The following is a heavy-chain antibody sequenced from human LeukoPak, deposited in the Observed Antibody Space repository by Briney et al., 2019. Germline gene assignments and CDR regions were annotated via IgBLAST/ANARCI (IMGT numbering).Heavy chain of an antibody. CDR2: IYTSGST. CDR3: ARDGLAWEDAFDI. Sequence: PSETLSLTCTVSGGSISSRSYYWGWIRQPPGKGLEWIGRIYTSGSTNYNPSLKSRVTISVDTSKNQFSLKLSSVTAADTAVYYCARDGLAWEDAFDIWGQGTMVTVSS. J-gene: IGHJ3*02. D-gene: IGHD1-26*01. CDR1: GGSISSRSYY. V-gene: IGHV4-61*02.